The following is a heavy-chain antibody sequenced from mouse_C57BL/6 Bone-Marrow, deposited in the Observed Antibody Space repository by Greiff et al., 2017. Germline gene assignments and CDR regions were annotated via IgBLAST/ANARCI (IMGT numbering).Heavy chain of an antibody. CDR3: ARHGKIYYDYDWFAY. Sequence: EVKLMESGGGLVQPGESLKLSCESNEYEFPSHDMSWVRKTPEKRLELVAAINSDGGSTYYPDTMERRFIISRDNTKKTLYLQMSSLRSEDTALYYCARHGKIYYDYDWFAYWGQGTLVTVSA. D-gene: IGHD2-4*01. CDR2: INSDGGST. J-gene: IGHJ3*01. CDR1: EYEFPSHD. V-gene: IGHV5-2*01.